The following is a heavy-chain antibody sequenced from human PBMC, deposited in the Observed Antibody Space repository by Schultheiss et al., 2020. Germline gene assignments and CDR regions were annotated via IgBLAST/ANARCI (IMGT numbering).Heavy chain of an antibody. V-gene: IGHV4-59*01. J-gene: IGHJ4*02. Sequence: SETLSLTCTVSGGSISSYYWSWIRQPPGKGQEWIGYIYDSGSTNYNPSLKSRVTISVDTSKYQFSLKLSSVTAADTAVYYCAGGRRLLWFGDSHYWGQGTLVNGYS. CDR3: AGGRRLLWFGDSHY. CDR1: GGSISSYY. D-gene: IGHD3-10*01. CDR2: IYDSGST.